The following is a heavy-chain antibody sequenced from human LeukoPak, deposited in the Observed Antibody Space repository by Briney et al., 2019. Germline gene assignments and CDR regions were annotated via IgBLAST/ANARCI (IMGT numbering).Heavy chain of an antibody. V-gene: IGHV5-51*01. CDR1: GYSFTSYW. D-gene: IGHD2-21*02. CDR3: ARLSVVVTANDAFDI. CDR2: IYPDDSDT. Sequence: GESLKISCKGSGYSFTSYWIGWVRQMPGKGLEWMGIIYPDDSDTRYSPSFQGQVTISADKSISTAYLQWSSLKASDTAMYYCARLSVVVTANDAFDIWGQGTMVTVPS. J-gene: IGHJ3*02.